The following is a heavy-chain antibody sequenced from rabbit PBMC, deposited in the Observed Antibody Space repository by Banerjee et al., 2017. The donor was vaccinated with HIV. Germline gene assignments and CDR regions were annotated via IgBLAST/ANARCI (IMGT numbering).Heavy chain of an antibody. V-gene: IGHV1S45*01. CDR2: IAAGSSGYT. J-gene: IGHJ4*01. D-gene: IGHD4-2*01. CDR3: ARDGTGSSDFPFNF. CDR1: VFSFSGSYW. Sequence: QEQLKESGGGLVQPEGSLTLTCTAPVFSFSGSYWICWVRQAPGKGLEWIACIAAGSSGYTHYATWAKGRFTISKTSSTTVTLQMTTLTAADTATYFCARDGTGSSDFPFNFWGQGTLVTVS.